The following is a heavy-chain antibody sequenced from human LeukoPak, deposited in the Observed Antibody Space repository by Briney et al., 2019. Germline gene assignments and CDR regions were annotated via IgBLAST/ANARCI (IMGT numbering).Heavy chain of an antibody. J-gene: IGHJ4*02. Sequence: ASVKVSCKASASTFSTYAIHWVRQAPRQGLEWMGWISTGNGNTRYSKAFQDRVTITRDTSASTVYMDLRGLRSEDMAVYYCARENYYRIGRFDRAYLDDWGQGTLVTVSS. V-gene: IGHV1-3*03. CDR2: ISTGNGNT. CDR1: ASTFSTYA. CDR3: ARENYYRIGRFDRAYLDD. D-gene: IGHD3-10*01.